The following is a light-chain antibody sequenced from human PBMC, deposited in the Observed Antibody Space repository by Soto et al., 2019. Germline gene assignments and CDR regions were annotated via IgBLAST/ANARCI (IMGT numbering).Light chain of an antibody. Sequence: EIVLPQLLGTRLWTQGKRATPSRGPSQSVSSSYLAWCQQKPGQAPRLLIYGASSRATGIPDRFSGSGSGTDFTLTISRLEPEDFAPYYCQQYNSWPRTFCGGANEDIK. CDR1: QSVSSSY. V-gene: IGKV3-20*01. CDR3: QQYNSWPRT. CDR2: GAS. J-gene: IGKJ4*02.